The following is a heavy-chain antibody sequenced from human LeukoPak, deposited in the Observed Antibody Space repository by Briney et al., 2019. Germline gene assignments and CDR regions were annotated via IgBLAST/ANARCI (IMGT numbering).Heavy chain of an antibody. CDR2: ISGSGIST. Sequence: GGSLRLSCAASGFTFSSYAMSWVRQAPGKGLEWVSAISGSGISTYYADSVKGRFTISRGNSKNMLYLQMHSLRAEDTAVYYCAKDSSGYYQPFDSWGQGTLVTVSS. CDR1: GFTFSSYA. CDR3: AKDSSGYYQPFDS. V-gene: IGHV3-23*01. J-gene: IGHJ4*02. D-gene: IGHD3-22*01.